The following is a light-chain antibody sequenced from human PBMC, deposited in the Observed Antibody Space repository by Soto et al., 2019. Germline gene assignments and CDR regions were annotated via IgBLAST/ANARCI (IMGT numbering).Light chain of an antibody. CDR2: GAS. J-gene: IGKJ2*01. Sequence: EIVMTQSPATLSVSPGERATLSCRASQSVSSNLAWYQQKPVKAPRLLIYGASTRATGIPARFSGSGSGTEFTLTISSMQSEDFAVYYCQQYNTWPPYTFGQGTKLDIK. CDR3: QQYNTWPPYT. CDR1: QSVSSN. V-gene: IGKV3-15*01.